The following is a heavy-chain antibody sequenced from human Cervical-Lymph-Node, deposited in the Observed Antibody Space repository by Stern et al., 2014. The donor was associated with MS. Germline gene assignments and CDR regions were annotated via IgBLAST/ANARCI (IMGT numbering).Heavy chain of an antibody. CDR2: IYPSGGT. CDR1: GGSISSGGSS. CDR3: ARGGVIYTQDRNGFDV. V-gene: IGHV4-30-2*01. D-gene: IGHD2-21*01. Sequence: QVQLQESGSGQAQPSQTLSLTCAVSGGSISSGGSSWNWIRQPPGKGLEWIGFIYPSGGTYYNPSLKGRVFISVDTSKNQFALNQRSVTAADTAVYYCARGGVIYTQDRNGFDVWGQGTMVTVSS. J-gene: IGHJ3*01.